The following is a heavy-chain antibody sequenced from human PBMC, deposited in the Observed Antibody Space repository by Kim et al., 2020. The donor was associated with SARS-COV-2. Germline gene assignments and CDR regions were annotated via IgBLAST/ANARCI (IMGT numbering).Heavy chain of an antibody. CDR3: ARDAYGSGSYSDY. CDR2: ISSSSNYI. CDR1: GFTFSSYS. V-gene: IGHV3-21*01. Sequence: GGSLRLSCAASGFTFSSYSMNWVRQAPGKGLEWVSSISSSSNYIYYADSVKGRFTISRDYAKDSLYLQMNSLRAEDTAVYYCARDAYGSGSYSDYWGQGTLVTVSS. J-gene: IGHJ4*02. D-gene: IGHD3-10*01.